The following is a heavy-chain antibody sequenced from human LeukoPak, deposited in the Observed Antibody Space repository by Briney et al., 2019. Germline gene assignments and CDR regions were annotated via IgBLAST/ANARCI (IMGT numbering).Heavy chain of an antibody. D-gene: IGHD5-18*01. CDR1: GYTFTGYY. V-gene: IGHV1-2*02. Sequence: GASVKVSCKASGYTFTGYYMHWVRQAPGQGLERMGWINPNSGGTNYAQKFQGRVTMTRDTSISTAYMELSRLRSDDTAVYYCARGDTAMVIDYYYYYGMDVWGQGTTVTVSS. CDR2: INPNSGGT. CDR3: ARGDTAMVIDYYYYYGMDV. J-gene: IGHJ6*02.